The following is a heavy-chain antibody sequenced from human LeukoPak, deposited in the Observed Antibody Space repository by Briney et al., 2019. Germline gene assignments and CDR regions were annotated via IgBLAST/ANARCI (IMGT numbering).Heavy chain of an antibody. CDR3: AIIAAAGNFDY. J-gene: IGHJ4*02. CDR1: GYSISSGYY. CDR2: IYHSGST. V-gene: IGHV4-38-2*01. Sequence: SETLSLTCAVSGYSISSGYYWGWIRQPPGKGLEWIGSIYHSGSTYYNPSLKSRVTISVDTSKNQFSLKLSSVTAADTAVYYCAIIAAAGNFDYWGQGTLVTVSS. D-gene: IGHD6-13*01.